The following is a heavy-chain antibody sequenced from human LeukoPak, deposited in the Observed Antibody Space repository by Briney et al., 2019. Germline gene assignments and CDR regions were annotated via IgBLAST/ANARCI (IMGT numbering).Heavy chain of an antibody. Sequence: SETLSLTCTVSGGSISSSSYYWGWIRQPPGKGLEWIGSIYYSGSTYYNPSLKSRVTISVDSSKNQFSLKLSSVTAADTAVYYCARLGSSGSYYPYQYYYMDVWGKGTTVTISS. CDR1: GGSISSSSYY. CDR3: ARLGSSGSYYPYQYYYMDV. J-gene: IGHJ6*03. D-gene: IGHD3-10*01. CDR2: IYYSGST. V-gene: IGHV4-39*01.